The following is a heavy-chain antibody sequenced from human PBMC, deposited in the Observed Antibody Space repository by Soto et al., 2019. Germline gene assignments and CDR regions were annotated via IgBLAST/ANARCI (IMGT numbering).Heavy chain of an antibody. J-gene: IGHJ4*02. V-gene: IGHV3-72*01. D-gene: IGHD3-22*01. CDR3: VRATYFSDSSGYTRCLDF. CDR2: SRDKPQGYST. Sequence: GSLRLSCAGSGLTLSDHYIDWVRQAPGKGLEWVGRSRDKPQGYSTAYAASVKGRFTTSRDESHNSAFLQMNSLKTEDTAVYYCVRATYFSDSSGYTRCLDFWGQGTLVTVSS. CDR1: GLTLSDHY.